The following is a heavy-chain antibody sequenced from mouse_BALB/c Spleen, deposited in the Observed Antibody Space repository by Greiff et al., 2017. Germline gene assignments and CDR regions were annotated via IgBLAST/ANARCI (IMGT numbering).Heavy chain of an antibody. Sequence: VQLQESGAELAKPGASVKMSCKASGYTFTSYWMHWVKQRPGQGLEWIGYINPSTGYTEYNQKFKDKATLTADKSSSTAYMQLSSLTSEDSAVYYCARSYGNYVGYFDYWGQGTTLTVSS. CDR2: INPSTGYT. CDR3: ARSYGNYVGYFDY. D-gene: IGHD2-1*01. CDR1: GYTFTSYW. J-gene: IGHJ2*01. V-gene: IGHV1-7*01.